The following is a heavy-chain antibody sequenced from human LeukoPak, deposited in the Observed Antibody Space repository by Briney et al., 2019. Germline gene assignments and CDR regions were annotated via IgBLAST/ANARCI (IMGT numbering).Heavy chain of an antibody. Sequence: GGSLRLSRAASGFTFRSYWMHWVRQAPGKGLVWVSRINSDGSSTSYADSVKGRFTISRDNAKNTLYLQMNSLRAEDTAVYYCARVLTYYDFWSGPEDYYYGMDVWGQGTTVTVSS. CDR3: ARVLTYYDFWSGPEDYYYGMDV. J-gene: IGHJ6*02. D-gene: IGHD3-3*01. V-gene: IGHV3-74*01. CDR1: GFTFRSYW. CDR2: INSDGSST.